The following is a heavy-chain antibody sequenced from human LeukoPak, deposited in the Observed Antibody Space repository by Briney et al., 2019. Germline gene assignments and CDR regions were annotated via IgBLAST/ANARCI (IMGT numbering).Heavy chain of an antibody. CDR3: ARVAPYYRPLDY. Sequence: ASVKVSCKASGYTFTSYDINWVRQATGQGLEWMGWMNPNSGNTGYAQKFQGRVTMTRNTSISTAYMELSSLRSEDTAVYYCARVAPYYRPLDYWGQGTLVTVSS. CDR2: MNPNSGNT. J-gene: IGHJ4*02. CDR1: GYTFTSYD. D-gene: IGHD3-10*01. V-gene: IGHV1-8*01.